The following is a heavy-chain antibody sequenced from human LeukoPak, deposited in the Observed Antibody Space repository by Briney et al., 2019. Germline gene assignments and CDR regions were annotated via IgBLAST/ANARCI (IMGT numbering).Heavy chain of an antibody. CDR2: IYTSGST. D-gene: IGHD3-10*01. J-gene: IGHJ5*02. CDR3: ARTSTYLLWFGELLGSGSLNNWFDP. Sequence: SETLSLTCTVSGGSISSGRYYWSWIRQPAGKGLEWIGRIYTSGSTNYNPSLKSRVTISVDTSKNQFSLKLSSVTAADTAVYYCARTSTYLLWFGELLGSGSLNNWFDPWGQGTLVTVSS. CDR1: GGSISSGRYY. V-gene: IGHV4-61*02.